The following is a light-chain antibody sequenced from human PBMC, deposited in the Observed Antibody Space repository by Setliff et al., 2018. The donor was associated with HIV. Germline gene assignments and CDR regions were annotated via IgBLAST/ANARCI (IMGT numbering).Light chain of an antibody. V-gene: IGLV2-14*01. CDR3: SSYAITNTLP. CDR1: GSDVGGYNY. J-gene: IGLJ1*01. CDR2: EVT. Sequence: QSALTQPASVSGSPGQSITISCTGTGSDVGGYNYVSWYQQHPGKAPKLIIYEVTNRPSGISNRFSGSKSGNTASLTISGLQAEDEGDYYCSSYAITNTLPFGTGTKVTVL.